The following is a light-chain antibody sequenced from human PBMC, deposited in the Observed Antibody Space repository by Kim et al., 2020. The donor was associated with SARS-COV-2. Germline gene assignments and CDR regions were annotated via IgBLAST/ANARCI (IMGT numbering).Light chain of an antibody. CDR2: GAS. J-gene: IGKJ5*01. CDR1: QSVSDN. Sequence: SPGERATFSCRASQSVSDNLAWYQQKFGQAPRLLIYGASTRATGIPARFSGSGSGTEFTLTISSLQSEDSAVYYCQQYHDWPPITFGQGTRLEIK. V-gene: IGKV3-15*01. CDR3: QQYHDWPPIT.